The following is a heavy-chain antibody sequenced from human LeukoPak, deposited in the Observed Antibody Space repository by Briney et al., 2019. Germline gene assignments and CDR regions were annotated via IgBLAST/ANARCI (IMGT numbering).Heavy chain of an antibody. V-gene: IGHV4-59*01. CDR3: ARAVAGMAFDI. J-gene: IGHJ3*02. D-gene: IGHD6-19*01. CDR2: IYYSGST. Sequence: KPSETLSLTCTVSGGSISSYYWSWIRQPPGKGLEWIGYIYYSGSTNYNPSLKSRVTISVDTSKNQFSLKLSSVTAADTAVYYCARAVAGMAFDIWGQGTKGTVSS. CDR1: GGSISSYY.